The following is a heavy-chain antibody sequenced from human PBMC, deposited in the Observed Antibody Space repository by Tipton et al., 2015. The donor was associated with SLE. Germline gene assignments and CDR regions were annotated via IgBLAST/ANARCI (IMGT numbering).Heavy chain of an antibody. CDR1: GGSISSSSYY. CDR2: IYYSGST. CDR3: ARGTGDLDY. J-gene: IGHJ4*02. V-gene: IGHV4-39*07. D-gene: IGHD7-27*01. Sequence: TLSLTCTVSGGSISSSSYYWGWIRQPPGKGLEWIGSIYYSGSTYYNPSLKSRVTISVDTSKNQFSLQLNSVTPEDTAVYYCARGTGDLDYWGQGTLVTVSS.